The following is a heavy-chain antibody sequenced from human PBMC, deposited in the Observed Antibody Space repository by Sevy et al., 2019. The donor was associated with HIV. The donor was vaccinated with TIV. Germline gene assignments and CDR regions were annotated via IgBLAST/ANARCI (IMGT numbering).Heavy chain of an antibody. J-gene: IGHJ6*02. CDR1: GFTFSSYA. D-gene: IGHD3-3*01. CDR2: ISYDGSNK. Sequence: GGSLRLSCAASGFTFSSYAMHWVRQAPGKGLEWVAVISYDGSNKYYADSVKGRFTISRDNSKNTLYLQMNSLRAEDTAVYYCARGYYVFWSGYQPQNYYYYGMDVWGQGTTVTVSS. CDR3: ARGYYVFWSGYQPQNYYYYGMDV. V-gene: IGHV3-30-3*01.